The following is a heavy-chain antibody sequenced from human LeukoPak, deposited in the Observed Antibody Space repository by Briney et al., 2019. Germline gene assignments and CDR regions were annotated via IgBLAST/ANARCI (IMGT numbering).Heavy chain of an antibody. CDR3: ARGAIFGVTPRGYGMDV. J-gene: IGHJ6*02. V-gene: IGHV1-8*01. D-gene: IGHD3-3*01. CDR2: MNPNNGGT. Sequence: ASVKVSCKASGYTFTIYDINWVRQAPGQGLEWVGWMNPNNGGTVYAQKFQGRVAMTRDTSTSTSYMELNSLRSEDTAVYYCARGAIFGVTPRGYGMDVWGQGTTVTVSS. CDR1: GYTFTIYD.